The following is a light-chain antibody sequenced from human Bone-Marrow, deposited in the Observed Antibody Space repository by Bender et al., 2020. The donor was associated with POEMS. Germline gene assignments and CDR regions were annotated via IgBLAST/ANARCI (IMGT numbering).Light chain of an antibody. CDR2: SNN. V-gene: IGLV1-44*01. CDR3: SSYSLGDLVL. CDR1: SSNIGSNT. Sequence: QSVVTQPPSLSEAPRQRVTISCSGSSSNIGSNTVNWYQQLPGTAPKLLIYSNNQRPSGVPYRFSGSKSGTSASLAISGLQSEDEADYYCSSYSLGDLVLFGGGTRLTVL. J-gene: IGLJ3*02.